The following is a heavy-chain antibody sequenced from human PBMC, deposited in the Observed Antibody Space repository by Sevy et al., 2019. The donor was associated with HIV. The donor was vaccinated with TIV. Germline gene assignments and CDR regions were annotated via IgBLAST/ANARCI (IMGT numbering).Heavy chain of an antibody. D-gene: IGHD6-13*01. CDR3: AKDTSFRGPASGNFDY. V-gene: IGHV3-30*18. Sequence: GGSLRLSCEVSGFSFSSFSNFGMHWVRQAPGKGLEWVAFISFDGNSKYYGDSVKGRFTISRDNSKNTLFLQLTSLRAEDTAFYYCAKDTSFRGPASGNFDYWGQGTLVTVSS. J-gene: IGHJ4*02. CDR2: ISFDGNSK. CDR1: GFSFSSF.